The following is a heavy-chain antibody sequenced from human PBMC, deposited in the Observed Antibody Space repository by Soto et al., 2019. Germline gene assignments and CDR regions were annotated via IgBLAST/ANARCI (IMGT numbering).Heavy chain of an antibody. J-gene: IGHJ4*02. CDR3: AKGSRASRPYYFDY. CDR1: GITFSSSA. Sequence: EVQLLESGGGLVQPGESLRLSCAVSGITFSSSAMSWVRQAPGKGLEWVSAINGAGDNTYYADSVKGRFTISRDVSANTLYLQMNSLRAEDTAIYFCAKGSRASRPYYFDYWGQVTLVTVSS. V-gene: IGHV3-23*01. CDR2: INGAGDNT. D-gene: IGHD2-15*01.